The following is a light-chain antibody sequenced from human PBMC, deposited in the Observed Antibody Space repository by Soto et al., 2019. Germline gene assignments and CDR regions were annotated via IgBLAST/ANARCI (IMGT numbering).Light chain of an antibody. Sequence: DIKMTQSPSSLSASVGDRVTITCQASQDISNYLNWYQQKPGKAPKLLIYDASNLETGAPSRFSGSGSGTDFTFTISSLQPEDIATYYCQQYDNLPLFGQGTRLEIK. J-gene: IGKJ5*01. CDR3: QQYDNLPL. V-gene: IGKV1-33*01. CDR2: DAS. CDR1: QDISNY.